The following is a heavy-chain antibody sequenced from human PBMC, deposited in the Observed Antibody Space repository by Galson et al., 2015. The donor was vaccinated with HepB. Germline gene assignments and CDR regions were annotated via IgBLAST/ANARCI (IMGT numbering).Heavy chain of an antibody. Sequence: ETLSLTCTVSGGSISSYYWSWIRQPPGKGLEWIGYIYYSGSTNYNPSLKSRATISVDTSKNQFSLKLSSVTAADTAVYYCARGRLDYYDSSGVYYFDYWGQGTLVTVSS. V-gene: IGHV4-59*01. J-gene: IGHJ4*02. CDR2: IYYSGST. CDR3: ARGRLDYYDSSGVYYFDY. CDR1: GGSISSYY. D-gene: IGHD3-22*01.